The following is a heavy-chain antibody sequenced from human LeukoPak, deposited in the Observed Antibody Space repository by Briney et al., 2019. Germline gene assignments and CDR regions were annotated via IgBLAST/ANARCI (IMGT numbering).Heavy chain of an antibody. CDR2: FSDDEGRT. J-gene: IGHJ4*02. CDR1: GFTFSSYW. Sequence: GGSLRLSCEVSGFTFSSYWIHWVRQAPGKGLVWVSRFSDDEGRTVYADSVKGRFTISRDNSKNTLYLQMNSLRAEDTAVYYCAKDDRITMIVVVITSLDYWGQGTLVTVSS. V-gene: IGHV3-74*01. D-gene: IGHD3-22*01. CDR3: AKDDRITMIVVVITSLDY.